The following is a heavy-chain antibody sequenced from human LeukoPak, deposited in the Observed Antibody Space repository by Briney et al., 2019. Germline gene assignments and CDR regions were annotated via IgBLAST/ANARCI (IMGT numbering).Heavy chain of an antibody. CDR1: GYTFTSYG. D-gene: IGHD6-19*01. CDR2: ISAQNGNT. CDR3: ATYSSGNAMANY. V-gene: IGHV1-18*01. Sequence: ASVKVSCKASGYTFTSYGISWVRQAPGQGLEWMGWISAQNGNTNYAQKVQGRVTMTTDTSTSTAYMELRSLRSDDTAVYYRATYSSGNAMANYGGQGTQVTVS. J-gene: IGHJ1*01.